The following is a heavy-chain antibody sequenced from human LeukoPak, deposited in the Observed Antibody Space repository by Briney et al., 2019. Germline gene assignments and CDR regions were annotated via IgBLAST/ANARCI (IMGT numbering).Heavy chain of an antibody. V-gene: IGHV3-7*01. Sequence: PGGSLRLSCVVSGFTFSNYWMSWVRQAPGKGLEWVANIKPDGGEKYYVDSVKGRFTISRDNSKNSLFLQMNRLRVEDTAVYYCAGPRYYDFWSVPRGGFGYWGQGTLVTVSS. CDR3: AGPRYYDFWSVPRGGFGY. J-gene: IGHJ4*02. CDR1: GFTFSNYW. D-gene: IGHD3-3*01. CDR2: IKPDGGEK.